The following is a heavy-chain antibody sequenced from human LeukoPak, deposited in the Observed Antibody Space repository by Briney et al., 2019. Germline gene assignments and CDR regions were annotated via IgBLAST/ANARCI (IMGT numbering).Heavy chain of an antibody. CDR2: IYYSGST. Sequence: SQTLSLTCTVSGGSISSGGYYWSWIRQHPGKGLEWIGYIYYSGSTYYNPSLKSRVTISVDTSKNQFSLKLSSVTAADTAVYYCARRGFYGSGIDYWGQGTLVTVSS. D-gene: IGHD3-10*01. CDR3: ARRGFYGSGIDY. J-gene: IGHJ4*02. CDR1: GGSISSGGYY. V-gene: IGHV4-30-4*08.